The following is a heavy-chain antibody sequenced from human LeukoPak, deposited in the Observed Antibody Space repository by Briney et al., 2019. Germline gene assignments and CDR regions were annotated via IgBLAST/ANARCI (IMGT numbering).Heavy chain of an antibody. CDR2: ISPRSGDT. Sequence: ASVKVSCKASGYSFTDYYMHWVRQAPGQGLEWMGWISPRSGDTSYAQKFQGRVTMTRDTSINTVDMDLSGLTSDDPAVFYCARGREIHGGSDTKLDDYWGQGTLVTVSS. D-gene: IGHD3-10*01. CDR3: ARGREIHGGSDTKLDDY. J-gene: IGHJ4*02. V-gene: IGHV1-2*02. CDR1: GYSFTDYY.